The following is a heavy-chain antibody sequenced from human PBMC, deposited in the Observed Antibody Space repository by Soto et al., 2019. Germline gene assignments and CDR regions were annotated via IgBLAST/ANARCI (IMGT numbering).Heavy chain of an antibody. V-gene: IGHV1-18*01. CDR2: ISAHNGNT. CDR1: GYDFTTYG. J-gene: IGHJ4*02. D-gene: IGHD2-15*01. Sequence: QVHLVQSGAEVKKSGASVKVSCKGSGYDFTTYGITWVRQAPGQGLEWMAWISAHNGNTDYAQKLQGRVTVTRDTSMTPAYMDLWILISDDTAVFYCTSGRFRDYWGQGALVTVSS. CDR3: TSGRFRDY.